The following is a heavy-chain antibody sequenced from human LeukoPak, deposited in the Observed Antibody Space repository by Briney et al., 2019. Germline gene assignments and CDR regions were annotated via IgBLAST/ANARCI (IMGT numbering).Heavy chain of an antibody. J-gene: IGHJ6*03. CDR2: IYHSGST. CDR3: ARGKGSGSYYYYYYYYMDV. CDR1: GGSISSGYY. Sequence: PSEALSLTCTISGGSISSGYYWGWIRQPPGKGLEWIGSIYHSGSTYYNPSLKSRVTISVDTSKNQFSLKLSSVTAADTAVYYCARGKGSGSYYYYYYYYMDVWGKGTTVTVSS. D-gene: IGHD3-10*01. V-gene: IGHV4-38-2*02.